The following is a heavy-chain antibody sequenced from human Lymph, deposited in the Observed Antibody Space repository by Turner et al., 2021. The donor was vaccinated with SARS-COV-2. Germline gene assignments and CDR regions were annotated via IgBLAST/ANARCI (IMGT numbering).Heavy chain of an antibody. V-gene: IGHV3-21*01. CDR3: ARDSPTTADYFDY. Sequence: EVQLVVSGGGLVKPGGSLRLSCAASGSTFSTYSMNWVRQAPGKGLEWISSISSSSSYIYYADSVKGRFTISRDDAKNSLYLQMNSLRAEDTAVYYCARDSPTTADYFDYWGQGTLVTVSS. D-gene: IGHD4-17*01. CDR1: GSTFSTYS. CDR2: ISSSSSYI. J-gene: IGHJ4*02.